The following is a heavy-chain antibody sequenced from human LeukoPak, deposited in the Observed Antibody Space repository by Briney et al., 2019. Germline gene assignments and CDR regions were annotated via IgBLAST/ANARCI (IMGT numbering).Heavy chain of an antibody. CDR3: ARGIGAADY. D-gene: IGHD6-6*01. CDR2: VYGSGNT. Sequence: PSETLSLTCVVSGGAISSSFWWGWVRQSPGKGLECIGEVYGSGNTNYSPSLESRITISVDKYREQFSLTLSSVTAADTAVYYCARGIGAADYWGQGTLVTVSS. V-gene: IGHV4-4*02. CDR1: GGAISSSFW. J-gene: IGHJ4*02.